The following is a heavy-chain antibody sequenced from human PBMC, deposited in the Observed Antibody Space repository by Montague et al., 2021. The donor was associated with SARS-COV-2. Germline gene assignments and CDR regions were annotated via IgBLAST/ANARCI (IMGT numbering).Heavy chain of an antibody. CDR3: ARAERGSCGDGNCYQYFFNY. Sequence: CAISGDSVSTNSGTWNWVRLSPSRGLEWLGRTYYRSEWYSDYSFSVKSRISINPDTSKNQFSLQLNSVTPEGTAVYYCARAERGSCGDGNCYQYFFNYWGQGTLVTVSS. J-gene: IGHJ4*02. CDR2: TYYRSEWYS. CDR1: GDSVSTNSGT. D-gene: IGHD2-15*01. V-gene: IGHV6-1*01.